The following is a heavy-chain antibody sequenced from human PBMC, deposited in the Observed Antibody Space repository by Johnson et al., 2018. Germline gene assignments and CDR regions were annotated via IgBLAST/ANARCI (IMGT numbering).Heavy chain of an antibody. Sequence: QVQLVQSGGGVVQPGRSLRLSCAASGLTFSNYGMHWVRQAPGKGLEWVAVISYDGSNKYYADSVKGRFTISRDNSKNTLFLQMNSLRVEDTAVYYCAKDRALLGDVLTPGGYWGQGTLVTVSS. V-gene: IGHV3-30*18. J-gene: IGHJ4*02. D-gene: IGHD3-9*01. CDR1: GLTFSNYG. CDR2: ISYDGSNK. CDR3: AKDRALLGDVLTPGGY.